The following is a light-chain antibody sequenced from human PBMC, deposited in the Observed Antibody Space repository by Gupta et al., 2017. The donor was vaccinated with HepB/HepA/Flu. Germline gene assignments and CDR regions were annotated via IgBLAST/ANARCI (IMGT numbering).Light chain of an antibody. Sequence: VLTQSPATLSLSPGERATHSCRAMQSVSSYLARYQQKPSQAPRLLTYFASNRATGIQARLSGSGCGTDFTRTISSLVPEDFVVNYCQQRWTFGQGTKVEIK. CDR3: QQRWT. CDR2: FAS. V-gene: IGKV3-11*01. CDR1: QSVSSY. J-gene: IGKJ1*01.